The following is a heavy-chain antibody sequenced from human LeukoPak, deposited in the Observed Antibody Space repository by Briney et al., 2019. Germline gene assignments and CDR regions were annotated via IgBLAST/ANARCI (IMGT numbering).Heavy chain of an antibody. Sequence: SVKVCCKASGGTFSSYAISWVRQAPGQGLEWMGRIIPILGIANYAQKFQGRVTITADKSTSTAYMELSSLRSEDTAVYYCARDRDSGSPPAAFDIWGQGTMVTVSS. J-gene: IGHJ3*02. CDR1: GGTFSSYA. CDR3: ARDRDSGSPPAAFDI. D-gene: IGHD1-26*01. V-gene: IGHV1-69*04. CDR2: IIPILGIA.